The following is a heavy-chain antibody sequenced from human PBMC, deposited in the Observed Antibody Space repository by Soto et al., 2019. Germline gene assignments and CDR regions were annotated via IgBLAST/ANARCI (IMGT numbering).Heavy chain of an antibody. CDR3: ARSQGAIGSGSYNIVGDFQH. V-gene: IGHV1-3*04. Sequence: QVQLVQSGAEVKKPGSSVKLSCKASGYNFISHAMHWVRQAPGQRPEWMGWINTGNGNTKSSQKFPGRVTITRDTSANTAYMELSSMRTEDTVVYYSARSQGAIGSGSYNIVGDFQHWGQGTLVTVSS. D-gene: IGHD3-10*01. CDR1: GYNFISHA. CDR2: INTGNGNT. J-gene: IGHJ1*01.